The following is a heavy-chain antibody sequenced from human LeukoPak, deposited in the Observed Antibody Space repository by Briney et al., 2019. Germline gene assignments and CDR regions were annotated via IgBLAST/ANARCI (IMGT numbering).Heavy chain of an antibody. CDR2: INHSGST. D-gene: IGHD2-2*01. CDR1: GGSFSGSY. V-gene: IGHV4-34*01. CDR3: ARIGYCSSTSCADP. J-gene: IGHJ5*02. Sequence: PSETLSLTCAVYGGSFSGSYWTWIRQPPGKGLEWIGEINHSGSTNYNPSLKSRVTISVDTSKNQFSLKLSSVTAADTAVYYCARIGYCSSTSCADPWGQGTLVTVSS.